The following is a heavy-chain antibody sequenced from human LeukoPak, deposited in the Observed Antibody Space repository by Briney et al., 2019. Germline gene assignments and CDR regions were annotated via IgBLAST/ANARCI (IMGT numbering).Heavy chain of an antibody. V-gene: IGHV4-59*01. CDR2: IYYSGST. Sequence: PSETLSLTCTVSGGSISSYYWSWLRQPPGKGLEWIGYIYYSGSTNYNPSLKSRVTISVDTSKNQFSLKLSSVTAADTAVYYCARGSPVDHFDYWGQGTLVTVSS. D-gene: IGHD3/OR15-3a*01. J-gene: IGHJ4*02. CDR3: ARGSPVDHFDY. CDR1: GGSISSYY.